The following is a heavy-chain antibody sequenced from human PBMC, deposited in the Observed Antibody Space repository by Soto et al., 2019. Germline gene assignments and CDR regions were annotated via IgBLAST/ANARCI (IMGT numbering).Heavy chain of an antibody. CDR1: GFTFSSYA. Sequence: LGGSLRLSCAASGFTFSSYAMSWVRQAPGKGLEWVSAISGSGGSTYYADSVKGRFTISRDNSKNTLYLQMNSLRAEDTAVYYCAKGGRGYCSGGSCYSGYYYYGMDVWGQGTTVTVSS. J-gene: IGHJ6*02. D-gene: IGHD2-15*01. CDR2: ISGSGGST. CDR3: AKGGRGYCSGGSCYSGYYYYGMDV. V-gene: IGHV3-23*01.